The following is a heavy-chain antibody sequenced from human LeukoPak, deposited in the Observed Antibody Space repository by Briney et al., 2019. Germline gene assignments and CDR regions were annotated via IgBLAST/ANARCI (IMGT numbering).Heavy chain of an antibody. D-gene: IGHD3-22*01. J-gene: IGHJ4*02. CDR1: GGFISSYY. V-gene: IGHV4-59*01. CDR3: ARGRREYYYDSSGLDRAFDY. CDR2: IYYSGST. Sequence: SETLSLTCTVSGGFISSYYWSWIRQPPGKGLECIGYIYYSGSTNYNPSLKSRVTISVDTSKNQFSLKLSSVTAADTAVYYCARGRREYYYDSSGLDRAFDYWGQGTLVTVSS.